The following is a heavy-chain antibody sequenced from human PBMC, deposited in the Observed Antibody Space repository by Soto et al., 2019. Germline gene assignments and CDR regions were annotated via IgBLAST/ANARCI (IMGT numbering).Heavy chain of an antibody. J-gene: IGHJ4*02. CDR3: AKIRPQNIVVVPAATRYYFDY. D-gene: IGHD2-2*01. V-gene: IGHV3-23*01. Sequence: VGSLRLSCAASGFTFSSYAMSWVRQAPGKGLEWVSAISGSGGSTYYADSVKGRFTISRDNSKNTLYLQMNSLRAEDTAVYYCAKIRPQNIVVVPAATRYYFDYWGQGTLVTVSS. CDR2: ISGSGGST. CDR1: GFTFSSYA.